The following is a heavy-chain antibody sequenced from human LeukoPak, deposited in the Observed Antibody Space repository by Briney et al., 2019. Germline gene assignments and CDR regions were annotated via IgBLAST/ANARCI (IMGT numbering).Heavy chain of an antibody. D-gene: IGHD3-3*01. V-gene: IGHV3-30-3*01. Sequence: GGSLRLSCAASGFTFSSYAMHWVRQATGKGLEWVAVISYDGSNKYYADSVKGRFTISRDNSKNTLYLQMNSLRAEDTAVYYCARDYFMYFWSGNDYFDYWGQGTLVTVSS. CDR2: ISYDGSNK. CDR3: ARDYFMYFWSGNDYFDY. CDR1: GFTFSSYA. J-gene: IGHJ4*02.